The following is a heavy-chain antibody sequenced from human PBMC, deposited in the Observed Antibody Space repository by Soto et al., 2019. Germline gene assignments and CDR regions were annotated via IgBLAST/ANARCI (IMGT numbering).Heavy chain of an antibody. CDR2: ISAYNGNT. Sequence: ASVKVSCKASGYTFTSYGISWVRQAPGQGLEWMGWISAYNGNTNYAQKLQGRVTMTTDTSTSTAYMELRSLRSDDTAVYYCARDALEYDSSGYYWAYWGQGTLVTVSS. D-gene: IGHD3-22*01. V-gene: IGHV1-18*01. J-gene: IGHJ4*02. CDR3: ARDALEYDSSGYYWAY. CDR1: GYTFTSYG.